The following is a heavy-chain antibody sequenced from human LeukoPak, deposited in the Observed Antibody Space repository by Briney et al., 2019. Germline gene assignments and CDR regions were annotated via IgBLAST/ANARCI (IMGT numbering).Heavy chain of an antibody. CDR2: ISYDGSNK. J-gene: IGHJ4*02. V-gene: IGHV3-30*03. D-gene: IGHD6-13*01. CDR3: ARGGSSWNY. CDR1: GFTFSTYG. Sequence: GGSLRLSCAASGFTFSTYGIHWVRQAPGKGLEWVAVISYDGSNKYYADSVKGRFTISRDNSKNTLYLQMNSLRAEDTAVYYCARGGSSWNYWGQGTLVTVSS.